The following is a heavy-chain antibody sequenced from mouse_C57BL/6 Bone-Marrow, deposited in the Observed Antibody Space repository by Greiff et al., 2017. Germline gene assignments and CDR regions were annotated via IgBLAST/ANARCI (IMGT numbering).Heavy chain of an antibody. D-gene: IGHD1-1*01. CDR2: IDPNSGGT. CDR3: ASDYYYGSSYGFAY. CDR1: GYTFTSYW. Sequence: QQSCKASGYTFTSYWMHWVKQRPGRGLEWIGRIDPNSGGTKYNEKFKSKATLTVDKPSSTAYMQLSSLTSEDSAVYYCASDYYYGSSYGFAYWGQGTLVTVSA. V-gene: IGHV1-72*01. J-gene: IGHJ3*01.